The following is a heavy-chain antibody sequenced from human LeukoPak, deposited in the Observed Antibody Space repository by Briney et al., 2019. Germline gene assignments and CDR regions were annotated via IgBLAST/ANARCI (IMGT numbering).Heavy chain of an antibody. CDR1: GFTFSSSW. D-gene: IGHD1-14*01. V-gene: IGHV3-7*01. CDR3: ASGRVTNHH. J-gene: IGHJ5*02. CDR2: IKQDGSEK. Sequence: PGGSLRLSCAASGFTFSSSWMSRVRQAPGKGLEWVANIKQDGSEKYYVDSVKGRFTISRDNAKSSLFLQMNSLRAEDTAVYYCASGRVTNHHWGQGTLVTVSS.